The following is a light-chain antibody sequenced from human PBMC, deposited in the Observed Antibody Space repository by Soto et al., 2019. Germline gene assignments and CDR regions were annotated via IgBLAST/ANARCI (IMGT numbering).Light chain of an antibody. CDR1: QSVSSN. CDR3: QQYSSSLFT. CDR2: GAS. Sequence: EIVMTQSPATLSVSPGERATLSCRASQSVSSNLAWYQQKPGQAPRLLIYGASTRATGIPARFSGSGSGTDFTLTISRLEPEDFELYYCQQYSSSLFTFGPRTKANI. J-gene: IGKJ3*01. V-gene: IGKV3-15*01.